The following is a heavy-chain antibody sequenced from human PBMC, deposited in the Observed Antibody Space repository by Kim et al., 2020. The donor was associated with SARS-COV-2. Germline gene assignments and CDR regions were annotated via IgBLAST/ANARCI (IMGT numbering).Heavy chain of an antibody. Sequence: GGSLRLSCAASGFTFSSYSMNWVRQAPGKGLEWVSYISSSSSTIYYADSVKGRFTISRDNAKNSLYLQMNSLRDEDTAVYYCARAGWFGELLSHFDYWGQGTLVTVSS. CDR2: ISSSSSTI. V-gene: IGHV3-48*02. D-gene: IGHD3-10*01. CDR1: GFTFSSYS. CDR3: ARAGWFGELLSHFDY. J-gene: IGHJ4*02.